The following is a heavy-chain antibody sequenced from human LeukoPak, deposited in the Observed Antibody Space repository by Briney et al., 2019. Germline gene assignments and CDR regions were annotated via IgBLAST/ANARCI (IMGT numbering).Heavy chain of an antibody. CDR2: IYDSVST. D-gene: IGHD3-22*01. CDR3: ARVNYYDSSGSFWWFDP. J-gene: IGHJ5*02. Sequence: WVRQAPGKGLEWIGSIYDSVSTYYNPSLKSRVTISVDTSKNQFSLKLSSVTAADASVYYCARVNYYDSSGSFWWFDPWGQGTLVTVSS. V-gene: IGHV4-39*07.